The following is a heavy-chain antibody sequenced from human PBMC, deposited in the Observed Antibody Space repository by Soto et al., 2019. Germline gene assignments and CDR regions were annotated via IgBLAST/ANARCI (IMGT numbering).Heavy chain of an antibody. Sequence: VQLLESGGGLVQPGGSLRLSCAASGFTFSSYAMSWVRQAPGKWLEWVSGMSGRGGTAYYRDSGKGRFTISRDNSKRTLYLQMNRVRAEGTALYYCAEGLSFGVENIYAYWGQGTLVTVSS. CDR2: MSGRGGTA. V-gene: IGHV3-23*01. D-gene: IGHD3-3*01. CDR3: AEGLSFGVENIYAY. J-gene: IGHJ4*02. CDR1: GFTFSSYA.